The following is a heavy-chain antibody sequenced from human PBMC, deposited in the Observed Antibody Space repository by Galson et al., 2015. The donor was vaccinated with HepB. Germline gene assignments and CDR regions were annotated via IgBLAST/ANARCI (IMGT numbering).Heavy chain of an antibody. Sequence: SLRLSCAASGFTFSTYAMSWVRQAPGKGLEWVSGISGSGTSTYYADSVKGRFTIPRDNSKNTLHLQMNSLRAEDTAVYYCTKGYGLFESWGQGSLVTVSS. J-gene: IGHJ5*01. V-gene: IGHV3-23*01. CDR1: GFTFSTYA. CDR3: TKGYGLFES. CDR2: ISGSGTST. D-gene: IGHD5-18*01.